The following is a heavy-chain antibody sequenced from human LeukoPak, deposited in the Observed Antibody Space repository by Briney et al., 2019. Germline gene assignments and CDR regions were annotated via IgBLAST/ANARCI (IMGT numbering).Heavy chain of an antibody. D-gene: IGHD3-10*01. CDR2: IDPSDSYT. CDR3: AIHFKGSYYNVDY. V-gene: IGHV5-10-1*01. Sequence: GESLKTSCKGSGYSFTSYWISWVRQMPGKGLEWLGRIDPSDSYTNYSPSFQGHVTISADKSISTAYLQWSSLKASDTAMYYCAIHFKGSYYNVDYWGQGTLVTVSS. J-gene: IGHJ4*02. CDR1: GYSFTSYW.